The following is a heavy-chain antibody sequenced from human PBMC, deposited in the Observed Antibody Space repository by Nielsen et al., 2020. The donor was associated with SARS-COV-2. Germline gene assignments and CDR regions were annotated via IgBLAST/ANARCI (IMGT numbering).Heavy chain of an antibody. Sequence: WLRQPPGKGLEWIGSIYYSGCTYYNPSLKSRVTISVDTSKNQFSLKLSSVTAADTAVYYCARLNPACFSSTSCYKKYYYYYYYMDVWGKGTTVTVSS. CDR2: IYYSGCT. V-gene: IGHV4-39*01. CDR3: ARLNPACFSSTSCYKKYYYYYYYMDV. D-gene: IGHD2-2*02. J-gene: IGHJ6*03.